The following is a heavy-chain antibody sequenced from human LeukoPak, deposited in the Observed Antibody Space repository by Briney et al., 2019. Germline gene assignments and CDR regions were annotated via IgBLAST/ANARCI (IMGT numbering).Heavy chain of an antibody. Sequence: PGGSLRLSCAAPGFTFSSYWMSWVRQAPGKGLEWVANIKQDGSEKYCVDSVKGRFTISRDNAKNSLYLQMNSLRAEDTAVYYCARERSSGWYDYWGQGTLVTVSS. V-gene: IGHV3-7*01. D-gene: IGHD6-19*01. CDR3: ARERSSGWYDY. CDR2: IKQDGSEK. J-gene: IGHJ4*02. CDR1: GFTFSSYW.